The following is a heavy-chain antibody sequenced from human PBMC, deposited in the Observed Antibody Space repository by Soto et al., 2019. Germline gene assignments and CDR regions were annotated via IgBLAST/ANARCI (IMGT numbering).Heavy chain of an antibody. D-gene: IGHD3-22*01. J-gene: IGHJ4*02. Sequence: EVQLVESGGGLVQPGGSLRLSCAASGVTFSSYSMNWVRQAPGKGLEWVSYISSSSSTIYYADSVKGRFTISRDNAKNSLYLQMNSLRDEDTAVYYCARGHYLYYYDSSGSYYWCQGTLVTVSS. V-gene: IGHV3-48*02. CDR1: GVTFSSYS. CDR3: ARGHYLYYYDSSGSYY. CDR2: ISSSSSTI.